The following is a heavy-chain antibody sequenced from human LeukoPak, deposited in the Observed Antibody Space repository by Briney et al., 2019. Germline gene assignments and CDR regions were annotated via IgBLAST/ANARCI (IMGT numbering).Heavy chain of an antibody. CDR1: GYTFTSYD. V-gene: IGHV1-8*01. Sequence: EASVKVSCKASGYTFTSYDINWVRQATGQGLEWMGWLNPNSGNTGYPQKFQGRVTMTRNTSISTAYMELSSLRSEDTAVYYCARESSGATKFSDAFDIWGQGTMVTVSS. J-gene: IGHJ3*02. CDR2: LNPNSGNT. CDR3: ARESSGATKFSDAFDI. D-gene: IGHD1-26*01.